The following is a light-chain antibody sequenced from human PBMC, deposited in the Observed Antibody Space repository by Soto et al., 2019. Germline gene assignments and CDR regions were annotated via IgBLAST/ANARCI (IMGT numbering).Light chain of an antibody. V-gene: IGKV1-5*01. CDR2: DAS. CDR1: QSISSW. CDR3: QQYNSYPWT. Sequence: DIQMTQSPSTLSASVGDRVTITCRASQSISSWLAWYQQRPGKAPKLLIYDASSLESGVPSRFSGSGSGTEFTLTTSSLQPDDFATYYCQQYNSYPWTFDQGTKVEIK. J-gene: IGKJ1*01.